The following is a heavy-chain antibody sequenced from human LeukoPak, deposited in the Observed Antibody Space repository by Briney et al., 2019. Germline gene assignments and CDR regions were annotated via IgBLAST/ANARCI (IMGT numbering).Heavy chain of an antibody. V-gene: IGHV5-51*01. J-gene: IGHJ4*02. Sequence: GESLKISCKGSGYNFTSHWIGWVRQMPGKGLEWMGTIYPGDSDTRYSPSFQGQVTISADKSIITAYLQWNSLKASDTAMYYCARLGLTLVRGVIIPDYWGQGTLVTVSS. CDR2: IYPGDSDT. CDR1: GYNFTSHW. D-gene: IGHD3-10*01. CDR3: ARLGLTLVRGVIIPDY.